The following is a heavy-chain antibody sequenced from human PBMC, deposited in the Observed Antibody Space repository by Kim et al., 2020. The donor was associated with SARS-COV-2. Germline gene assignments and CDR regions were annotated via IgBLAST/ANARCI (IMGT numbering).Heavy chain of an antibody. CDR3: AKGGPYCGGDCYFVS. Sequence: GGSLRLSCAASGFIFSHHAMSWVRQAPGKELEWVAVIGGSGGSTDYADSVKGRFAISRDNSKNTVFLQMNSLRVDDTAVYYCAKGGPYCGGDCYFVSWGQGTLVTVSS. CDR2: IGGSGGST. D-gene: IGHD2-21*02. CDR1: GFIFSHHA. J-gene: IGHJ4*02. V-gene: IGHV3-23*01.